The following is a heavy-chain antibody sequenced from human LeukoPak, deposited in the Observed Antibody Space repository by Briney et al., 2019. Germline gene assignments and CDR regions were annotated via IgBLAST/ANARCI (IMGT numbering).Heavy chain of an antibody. CDR2: ISSSSSYI. V-gene: IGHV3-21*01. Sequence: GGSLRLSCAASRLTFSSYSMNWVRQAPGKGLEWVSSISSSSSYIYYADSVKGRFTISRDNAKNSLYLQMNSLRAEDTAVYYCARDADPYYDFWSGYPEDYWGQGTLVTVSS. J-gene: IGHJ4*02. CDR1: RLTFSSYS. D-gene: IGHD3-3*01. CDR3: ARDADPYYDFWSGYPEDY.